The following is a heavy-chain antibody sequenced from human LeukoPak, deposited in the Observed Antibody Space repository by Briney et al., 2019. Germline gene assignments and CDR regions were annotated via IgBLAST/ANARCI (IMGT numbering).Heavy chain of an antibody. CDR1: GYTFTGYY. Sequence: GASVKASCKASGYTFTGYYMHWVRQAPGQGLEWMGWISAYNGNTNYAQKLQGRVTMTTDTSTSTAYMELRSLRSDDTAVYYCARYDYSNFDYWGQGTLVTVSS. CDR2: ISAYNGNT. J-gene: IGHJ4*02. CDR3: ARYDYSNFDY. D-gene: IGHD4-11*01. V-gene: IGHV1-18*04.